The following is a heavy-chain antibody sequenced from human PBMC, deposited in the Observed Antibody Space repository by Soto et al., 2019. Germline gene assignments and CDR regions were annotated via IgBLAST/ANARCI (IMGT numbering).Heavy chain of an antibody. CDR1: GFTFSIYG. V-gene: IGHV3-30*18. J-gene: IGHJ4*02. Sequence: QVQLVEFGGGVVEPGRSLRLSCAASGFTFSIYGMHWVRQAPGKGLEWVAVISYDGSDKYYGDSVKGRFTISRDNSKNTLYLQMNSLRTEDTAIYYCAKDDYGDQGGFDYWGQGTLVSVSS. D-gene: IGHD4-17*01. CDR3: AKDDYGDQGGFDY. CDR2: ISYDGSDK.